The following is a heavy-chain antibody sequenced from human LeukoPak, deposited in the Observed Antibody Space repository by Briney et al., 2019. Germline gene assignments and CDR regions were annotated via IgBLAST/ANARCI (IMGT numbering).Heavy chain of an antibody. CDR2: INAGNGKT. Sequence: ASVKVSCKASGYTFTSYAMHWVRQAPGQRLEWMGWINAGNGKTKYSQEIQGRVTITRDTSASTAYMELSSLSSVTAADTAVYYCARRAGKLWPVDYWGQGTLVTVSS. CDR3: ARRAGKLWPVDY. J-gene: IGHJ4*02. D-gene: IGHD3-16*01. V-gene: IGHV1-3*03. CDR1: GYTFTSYA.